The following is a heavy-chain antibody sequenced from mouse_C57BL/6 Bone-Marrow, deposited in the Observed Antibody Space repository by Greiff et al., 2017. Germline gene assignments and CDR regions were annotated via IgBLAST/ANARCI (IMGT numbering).Heavy chain of an antibody. CDR1: GYTFTDYY. D-gene: IGHD3-2*02. CDR3: ARKRTAQATAWFAY. J-gene: IGHJ3*01. CDR2: INPYNGGT. V-gene: IGHV1-19*01. Sequence: EVQLQQSGPVLVKPGASVKMSCKASGYTFTDYYMNWVKQSHGKSLEWIGVINPYNGGTSYNQKFKGKATLTVDKSSSTAYMELNSLTSEDSAVXYCARKRTAQATAWFAYWGQGTLVTVSA.